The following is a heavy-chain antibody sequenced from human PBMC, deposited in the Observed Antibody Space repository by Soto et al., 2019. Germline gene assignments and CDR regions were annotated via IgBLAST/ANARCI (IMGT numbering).Heavy chain of an antibody. Sequence: PVGSLRLSCEVSGLTFSKFEMTWVRQAPGQGLEWVSSISSDGATIYYADSVKGRFTISRDNDKNLLYLQMNSLKGEDTATYYCVRVGIVARPYWGQGTPVTVSS. CDR1: GLTFSKFE. J-gene: IGHJ4*02. V-gene: IGHV3-48*03. D-gene: IGHD2-21*01. CDR3: VRVGIVARPY. CDR2: ISSDGATI.